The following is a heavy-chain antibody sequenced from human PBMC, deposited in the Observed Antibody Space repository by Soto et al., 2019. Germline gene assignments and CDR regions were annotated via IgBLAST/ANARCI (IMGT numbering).Heavy chain of an antibody. J-gene: IGHJ4*02. Sequence: ASVKVSCKASGFTFTDYYMHWVRQAPGQGLEWMGWINPKTGGTNYAQKFQGRVTMTRDTSTTTAYMELSRLRSDDTAVYYCARDVVVSDYFDSWGQGTLVTVSS. V-gene: IGHV1-2*02. D-gene: IGHD2-15*01. CDR3: ARDVVVSDYFDS. CDR1: GFTFTDYY. CDR2: INPKTGGT.